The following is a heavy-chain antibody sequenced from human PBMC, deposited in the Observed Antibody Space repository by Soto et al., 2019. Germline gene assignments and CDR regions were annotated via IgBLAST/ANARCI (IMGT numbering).Heavy chain of an antibody. J-gene: IGHJ4*02. CDR1: GYTFTSYA. CDR2: INAGNGNT. D-gene: IGHD6-19*01. V-gene: IGHV1-3*01. CDR3: ARDGDSSGWTFFDY. Sequence: VASVKVSCKASGYTFTSYAMHWVRQAPGQRLEWMGWINAGNGNTKYSQKFQGRVTITRDTSASTAYMELSSLRSEDTAVYYCARDGDSSGWTFFDYWGQGTLVTVSS.